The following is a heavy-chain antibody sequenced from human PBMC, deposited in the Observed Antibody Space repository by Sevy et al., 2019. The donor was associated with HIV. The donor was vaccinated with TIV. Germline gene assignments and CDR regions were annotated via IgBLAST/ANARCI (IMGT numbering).Heavy chain of an antibody. CDR2: ISGYNGNA. CDR3: ARDGGRGRGTGWQAHALDI. D-gene: IGHD6-19*01. V-gene: IGHV1-18*04. Sequence: ASVKVSCTASGYTFRHYGVTWVRQAPGQGLEWMGWISGYNGNAKYRQHLQDRVTMTTDTYTSTAYMELRGLRSDDTAKYYCARDGGRGRGTGWQAHALDIWGQGTMVTVSS. CDR1: GYTFRHYG. J-gene: IGHJ3*02.